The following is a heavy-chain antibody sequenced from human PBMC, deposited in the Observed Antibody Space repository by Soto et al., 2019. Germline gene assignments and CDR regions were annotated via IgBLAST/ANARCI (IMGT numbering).Heavy chain of an antibody. Sequence: WDSVKVSCKTSGYTFSSYTIAWVRQAPGQGLEWLGWISPDDGNTEYEQKFQGRVTMTADTLTNNAYMELRSLKYDDTAVYYCARVEAPFGESLHWGQGTPVTVSS. CDR3: ARVEAPFGESLH. CDR2: ISPDDGNT. D-gene: IGHD3-10*01. CDR1: GYTFSSYT. V-gene: IGHV1-18*01. J-gene: IGHJ4*02.